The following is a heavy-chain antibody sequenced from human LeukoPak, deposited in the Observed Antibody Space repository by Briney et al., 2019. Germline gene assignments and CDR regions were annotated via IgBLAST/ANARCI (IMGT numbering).Heavy chain of an antibody. V-gene: IGHV3-66*01. Sequence: GGSLRLSCAASGFTFSDYNMRWIRQAPGKGLEWVSVIYSGGSTYYADSVKGRFTISRDNSKNTLYLQMNSLRAEDTAVYFCAKGSGWEASYFYYYMDVWGKGTTVTISS. J-gene: IGHJ6*03. CDR3: AKGSGWEASYFYYYMDV. D-gene: IGHD1-26*01. CDR1: GFTFSDYN. CDR2: IYSGGST.